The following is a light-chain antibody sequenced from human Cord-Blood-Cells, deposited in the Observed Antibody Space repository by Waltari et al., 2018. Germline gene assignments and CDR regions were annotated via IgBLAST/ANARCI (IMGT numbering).Light chain of an antibody. Sequence: QSALTHPASVSGSPGPSITISCPGPSSDVGGLNFFSWYQQHPGKAPKLMIYDVSNRPSGVSNRFSGSKSGNTASLTISGLQAEDEADYYCSSYTSSSTVVFGGGTKLTVL. CDR3: SSYTSSSTVV. V-gene: IGLV2-14*01. J-gene: IGLJ2*01. CDR1: SSDVGGLNF. CDR2: DVS.